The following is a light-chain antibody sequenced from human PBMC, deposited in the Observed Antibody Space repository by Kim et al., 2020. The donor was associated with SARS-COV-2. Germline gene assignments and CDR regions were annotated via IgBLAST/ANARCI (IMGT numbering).Light chain of an antibody. CDR3: QQCDNWPPT. Sequence: VSAGETATRTCRARQSVCSNLAWYQQKPGQAPRLLIFGASTRATGVPARCSGSGFGTQFTLTISSLQSEDFALYFCQQCDNWPPTFGQGTKVEIK. V-gene: IGKV3-15*01. CDR2: GAS. J-gene: IGKJ1*01. CDR1: QSVCSN.